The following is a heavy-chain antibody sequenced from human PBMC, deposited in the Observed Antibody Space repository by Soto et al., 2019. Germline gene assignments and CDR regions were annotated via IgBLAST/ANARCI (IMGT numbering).Heavy chain of an antibody. CDR3: ARGPSVPWYGMDV. V-gene: IGHV4-31*03. J-gene: IGHJ6*02. CDR1: GGSISSGAYY. CDR2: VFYSGST. Sequence: ASETLSLTCTVSGGSISSGAYYWRWIRQHPGRGLEWIGYVFYSGSTHYNPSLKSRVSMSVDTSKNQFSLKLTSVTAADTAVYYCARGPSVPWYGMDVWGQGTTVTVSS. D-gene: IGHD3-10*01.